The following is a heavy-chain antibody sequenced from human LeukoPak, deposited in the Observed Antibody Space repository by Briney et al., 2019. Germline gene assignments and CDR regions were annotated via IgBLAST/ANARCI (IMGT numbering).Heavy chain of an antibody. CDR1: GFIFSSYG. D-gene: IGHD5-24*01. CDR2: INSGGTNT. CDR3: AKGRDGYNPSYFDY. Sequence: GGSLRLSCGASGFIFSSYGMSWVRQAPGKGLEWVSTINSGGTNTYYADSVKGRFTISRDNSKNTLYLQMNSLRAEDTAVYYCAKGRDGYNPSYFDYWGQGTLVTVSS. V-gene: IGHV3-23*01. J-gene: IGHJ4*02.